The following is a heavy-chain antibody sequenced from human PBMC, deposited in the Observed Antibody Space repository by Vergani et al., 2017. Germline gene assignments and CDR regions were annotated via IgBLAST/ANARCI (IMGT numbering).Heavy chain of an antibody. CDR2: ISSSGSTR. CDR1: GFTFSSYE. Sequence: VQLVESGGGLVKPGGSLRLSCAASGFTFSSYEMNWVRQAPGKGLEWVSYISSSGSTRYYADSVKGRFTISRDNAKNSLYLQMNSLRAEDTAVYYCARDGVTAIRFYYYYGMDVWGQGTTVTVSS. J-gene: IGHJ6*02. D-gene: IGHD2-21*02. V-gene: IGHV3-48*03. CDR3: ARDGVTAIRFYYYYGMDV.